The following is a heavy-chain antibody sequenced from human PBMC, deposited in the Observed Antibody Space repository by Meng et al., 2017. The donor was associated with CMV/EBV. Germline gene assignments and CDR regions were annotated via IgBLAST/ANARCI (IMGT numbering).Heavy chain of an antibody. D-gene: IGHD1-26*01. J-gene: IGHJ4*02. CDR2: INSDGSST. CDR1: GFTFSSYW. Sequence: GESLKISCAASGFTFSSYWMHRVRQAPGKGLVWVSRINSDGSSTSYADSVKGRFTISRDNAKNTLYLQMNSLRAEDTAVYYCARETQKWELNLYFDYWGQGTLVTVSS. V-gene: IGHV3-74*01. CDR3: ARETQKWELNLYFDY.